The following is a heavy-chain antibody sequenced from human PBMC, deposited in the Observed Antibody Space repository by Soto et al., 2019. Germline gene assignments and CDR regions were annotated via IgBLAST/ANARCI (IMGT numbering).Heavy chain of an antibody. V-gene: IGHV1-46*01. Sequence: ASVKVSCKASGYTFTSYYMHWLRQAPGQGLEWMGIINPSGGSTSYAQKFQGRVTMTRDTSTSTVYMELSSLRSEDTAVYYCARDERIINFSFNGFYFDYWGQGTLVTVSS. J-gene: IGHJ4*02. CDR1: GYTFTSYY. D-gene: IGHD2-15*01. CDR3: ARDERIINFSFNGFYFDY. CDR2: INPSGGST.